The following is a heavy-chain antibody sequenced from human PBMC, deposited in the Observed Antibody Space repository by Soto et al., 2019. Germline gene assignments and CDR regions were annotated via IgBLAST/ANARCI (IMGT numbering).Heavy chain of an antibody. D-gene: IGHD5-12*01. V-gene: IGHV5-10-1*01. CDR2: IDPSDSYT. CDR3: ASQGRRDGYNLGY. CDR1: GYSFTSYW. J-gene: IGHJ4*02. Sequence: PGESLKISCKGSGYSFTSYWISWVRQMPGKGLEWMGRIDPSDSYTNYSPSFQGHVTISADKSISTAYLQWSSLKASDTAMCYCASQGRRDGYNLGYWGQGTLVTVSS.